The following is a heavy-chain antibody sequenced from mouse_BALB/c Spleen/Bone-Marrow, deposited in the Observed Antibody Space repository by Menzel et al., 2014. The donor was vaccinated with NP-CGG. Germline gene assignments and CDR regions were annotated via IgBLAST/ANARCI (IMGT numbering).Heavy chain of an antibody. V-gene: IGHV4-1*02. CDR1: GFDFSRYR. CDR2: INPDSNTI. J-gene: IGHJ1*01. D-gene: IGHD1-1*01. Sequence: EVQLQQSGGGLVQPGGSLKLSCAASGFDFSRYRMSWVRQAPGKGLEWIGEINPDSNTINYTPSLKDKFIISRDNAKNTLYLQMSKVRSEDTALYYCARLNYYGNLLVWGAGTTVTVSS. CDR3: ARLNYYGNLLV.